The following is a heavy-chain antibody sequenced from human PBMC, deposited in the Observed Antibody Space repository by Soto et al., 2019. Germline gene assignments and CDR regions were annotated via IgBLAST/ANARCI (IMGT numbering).Heavy chain of an antibody. CDR3: ARAFSDCSGGSCINWFDP. D-gene: IGHD2-15*01. J-gene: IGHJ5*02. Sequence: QVQLVQSGAEVKKPGASVKVSCKASGYTFTSYYMHWVRQAPGQGLEWMGIINPSGGSTSYAQKFQGRVTMTRDTSTSTVYMELSSLRSEDTAVYYCARAFSDCSGGSCINWFDPWGQGTLVSVSS. CDR1: GYTFTSYY. V-gene: IGHV1-46*03. CDR2: INPSGGST.